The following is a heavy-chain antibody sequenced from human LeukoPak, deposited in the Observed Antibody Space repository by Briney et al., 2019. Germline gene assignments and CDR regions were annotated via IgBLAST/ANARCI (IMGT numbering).Heavy chain of an antibody. V-gene: IGHV3-30*18. D-gene: IGHD1-26*01. CDR1: GFTFSSYG. CDR3: AKWAYSDFDY. J-gene: IGHJ4*02. CDR2: ISYDGSEK. Sequence: PGGSLRLSCAASGFTFSSYGMHWVRQAPGKGLEWVADISYDGSEKYYADSVKGRFTISRDNSKNTLYLQMNSLRAEDTAVYYCAKWAYSDFDYWGQGTLVTVSS.